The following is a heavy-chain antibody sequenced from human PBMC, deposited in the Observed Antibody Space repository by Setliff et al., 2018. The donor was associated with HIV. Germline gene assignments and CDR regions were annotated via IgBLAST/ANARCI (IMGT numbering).Heavy chain of an antibody. D-gene: IGHD6-6*01. CDR1: GGSISSYY. V-gene: IGHV4-4*09. J-gene: IGHJ3*02. CDR2: IYTSGST. Sequence: ASETLSLTCTVSGGSISSYYWSWIRQPPGKGLEWIGYIYTSGSTNYNPSLKSRVTISVDTSKNQFSLKLSSVTAADTAVYYCARQYSSSSSAFDIWGQGTMVTVS. CDR3: ARQYSSSSSAFDI.